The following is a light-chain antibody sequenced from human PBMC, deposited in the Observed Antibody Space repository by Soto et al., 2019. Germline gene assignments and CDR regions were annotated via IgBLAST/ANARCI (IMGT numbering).Light chain of an antibody. V-gene: IGLV2-14*01. J-gene: IGLJ1*01. CDR2: EVS. CDR1: SSVFGAYRY. CDR3: TSYTTAIIV. Sequence: QSALTQPVSVSGSPGQSVTISCTGSSSVFGAYRYVSWYRQHPGKVPQLLIYEVSNRPSGISDRFSGSKSGNTASLTISGLQAEDEDDYYGTSYTTAIIVFVTGTKVT.